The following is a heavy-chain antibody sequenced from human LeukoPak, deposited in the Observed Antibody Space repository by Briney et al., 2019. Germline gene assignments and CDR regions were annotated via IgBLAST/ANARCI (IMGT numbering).Heavy chain of an antibody. Sequence: GGSLRLSCAASGFTFSDYFMTWIRQAPGKGLEWVSSISSSSSYIYYADSVKGRFTISRDNAKNSLYLQMNSLRAEDTAVYYCARDSNDYPNWFDPWGQGTLVTVSS. CDR2: ISSSSSYI. D-gene: IGHD4-11*01. J-gene: IGHJ5*02. V-gene: IGHV3-21*01. CDR1: GFTFSDYF. CDR3: ARDSNDYPNWFDP.